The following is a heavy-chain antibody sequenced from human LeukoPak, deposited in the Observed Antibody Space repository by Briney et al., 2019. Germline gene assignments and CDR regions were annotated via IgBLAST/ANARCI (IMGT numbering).Heavy chain of an antibody. CDR3: AREYCSSTSCLYDY. V-gene: IGHV3-48*01. Sequence: GGSLRLSCAASGFTFSSHSMNWVRQAPGKGLEWVSYISSSSSTIYYADSVKGRFTISRDKAKNSLYLLMNSLRAEDTAVYYCAREYCSSTSCLYDYWGQGTLVTVSS. CDR2: ISSSSSTI. D-gene: IGHD2-2*01. CDR1: GFTFSSHS. J-gene: IGHJ4*02.